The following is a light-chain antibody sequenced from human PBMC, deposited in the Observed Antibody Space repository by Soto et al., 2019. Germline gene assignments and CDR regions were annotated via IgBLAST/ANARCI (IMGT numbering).Light chain of an antibody. CDR3: AAWDDSLNGYV. J-gene: IGLJ1*01. V-gene: IGLV1-36*01. CDR1: SSNIGDNA. CDR2: YDD. Sequence: QSVLTQPPSMSAAPRQRVTISCSGSSSNIGDNAVNWYQQLPGKAPKLLIYYDDLLPSGVSDRFSGSKSGTSASLAISGLQSEDEADYYCAAWDDSLNGYVFGPGTKLTVL.